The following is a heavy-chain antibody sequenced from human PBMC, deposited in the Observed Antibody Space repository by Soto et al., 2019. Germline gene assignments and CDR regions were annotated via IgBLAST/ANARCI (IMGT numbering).Heavy chain of an antibody. CDR3: AKDSGLNWNDNRFFAY. CDR1: GFTFSSYA. CDR2: ISGSGGST. D-gene: IGHD1-1*01. Sequence: EVQLLESGGGLVQPGGSLRLSCAASGFTFSSYAMSWVRQAPGQGLEWVSAISGSGGSTYYADSVKGRFTISRDNSKNTLYLQMNRLRAEDTAVYYCAKDSGLNWNDNRFFAYWCQGTLVTVSS. V-gene: IGHV3-23*01. J-gene: IGHJ4*02.